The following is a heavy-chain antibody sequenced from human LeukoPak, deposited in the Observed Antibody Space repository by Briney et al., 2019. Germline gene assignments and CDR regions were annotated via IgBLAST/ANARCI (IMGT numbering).Heavy chain of an antibody. Sequence: GGSLRLSCTASGFTFGDYAMSWVRQAPGKGLEWVGFIRSKAYGGTTEYAASVKGRFTISRDDSKSIAYLQMNSLKTEDTAVYYCTRDLGIVGAIPDAFDIWGQGTMVTVSS. CDR2: IRSKAYGGTT. J-gene: IGHJ3*02. CDR1: GFTFGDYA. CDR3: TRDLGIVGAIPDAFDI. D-gene: IGHD1-26*01. V-gene: IGHV3-49*04.